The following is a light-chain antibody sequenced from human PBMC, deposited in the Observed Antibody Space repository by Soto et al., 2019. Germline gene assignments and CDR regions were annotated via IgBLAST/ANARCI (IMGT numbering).Light chain of an antibody. V-gene: IGKV1-33*01. CDR1: QDIGKY. Sequence: DIQMTQSPSFLSASVGDTVTITCQASQDIGKYLNWYQQKPGKAPQLLIYDVSTLERGVPSRFRGSRSGTVFTFTIRNLQPEDFATYYCQQYVDLPPNTFGQGTKLDIK. CDR3: QQYVDLPPNT. CDR2: DVS. J-gene: IGKJ2*01.